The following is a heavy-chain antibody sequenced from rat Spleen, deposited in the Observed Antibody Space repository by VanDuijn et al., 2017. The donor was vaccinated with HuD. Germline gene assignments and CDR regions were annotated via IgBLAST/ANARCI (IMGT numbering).Heavy chain of an antibody. J-gene: IGHJ4*01. V-gene: IGHV5-31*01. D-gene: IGHD1-11*01. CDR2: ISNTGGST. CDR3: AKDKDGGYVMDA. CDR1: GITFTNYW. Sequence: EVQLVESDGGLVQPGGSLKLSCVASGITFTNYWMTWIRQAPGKGLEWVASISNTGGSTYYPDSVKGRFTISRDNAENTVYLQMNSLRSEDTATYYCAKDKDGGYVMDAWGQGASVTVSS.